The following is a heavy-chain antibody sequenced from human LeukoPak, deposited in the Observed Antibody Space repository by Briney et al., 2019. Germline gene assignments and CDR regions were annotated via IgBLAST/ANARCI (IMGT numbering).Heavy chain of an antibody. D-gene: IGHD3-10*01. J-gene: IGHJ1*01. V-gene: IGHV4-59*01. CDR3: ARARAPFYGSGIQH. CDR2: IYYSGST. CDR1: GGSISTYY. Sequence: SETLSLTCTVSGGSISTYYWNFIRQPPGKGLEWIGYIYYSGSTNYNPSLKSRVTISVDTSKNQFSLKLSSVTAADTAVYYCARARAPFYGSGIQHWGQGTLVTVSS.